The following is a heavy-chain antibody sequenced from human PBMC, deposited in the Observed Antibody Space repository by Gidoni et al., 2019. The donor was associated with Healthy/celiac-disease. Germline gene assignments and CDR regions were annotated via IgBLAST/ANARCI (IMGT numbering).Heavy chain of an antibody. CDR1: VFTFSSYA. CDR2: ISGSGGST. V-gene: IGHV3-23*01. J-gene: IGHJ4*02. D-gene: IGHD2-21*01. Sequence: EVQLLESGGGLVQPGGSLRLSCAASVFTFSSYAMSWFRQVPGKGLEWVSAISGSGGSTYYADSVKGRFTISRDNSKNTLYLQMNSLRAEDTAVYYCAKEFGYSGYDRYCGGDCYVDYWGQGTLVTVSS. CDR3: AKEFGYSGYDRYCGGDCYVDY.